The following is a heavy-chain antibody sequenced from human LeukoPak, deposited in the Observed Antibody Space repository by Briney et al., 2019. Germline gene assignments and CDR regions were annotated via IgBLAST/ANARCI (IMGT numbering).Heavy chain of an antibody. Sequence: ASVKVSCKASGYTFTNYAMHWLRQAPGQRLEWMGWINTGNGNTRYSQKFQGRVTITRDTSASTAYMELSSLRSEDTAVYYCAREVYDTGYFDYWGQGTLVTVSS. CDR2: INTGNGNT. V-gene: IGHV1-3*04. D-gene: IGHD3-3*01. J-gene: IGHJ4*02. CDR1: GYTFTNYA. CDR3: AREVYDTGYFDY.